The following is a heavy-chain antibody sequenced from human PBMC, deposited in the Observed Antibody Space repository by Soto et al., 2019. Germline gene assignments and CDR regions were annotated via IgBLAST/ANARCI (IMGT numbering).Heavy chain of an antibody. Sequence: QVQLVESGGGVAQTGRSLRLSCSASGVTLRDYGMHWVRQAPGKGLEWVADISYDPASEHYADSVKGRFSISRDNSNNTVSLHMNSLGPGDTAVYYCARDSRRLQLGVIDFWGQGTLVTVSS. V-gene: IGHV3-30*03. CDR2: ISYDPASE. CDR1: GVTLRDYG. D-gene: IGHD5-18*01. CDR3: ARDSRRLQLGVIDF. J-gene: IGHJ4*02.